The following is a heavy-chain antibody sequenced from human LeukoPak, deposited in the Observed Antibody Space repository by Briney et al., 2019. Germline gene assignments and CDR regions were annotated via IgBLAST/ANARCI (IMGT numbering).Heavy chain of an antibody. V-gene: IGHV1-46*01. Sequence: ASVKVSCKASGYTFTSYYLHWVRQAPGQGLEWMGVITASGGGTTYAQKFQGRVTMTRDTSSSTVYMELTSLRSEDTAVYYCARAPGRGSTVVTAYYFDYWGQGTLVTVSS. J-gene: IGHJ4*02. CDR1: GYTFTSYY. CDR2: ITASGGGT. D-gene: IGHD4-23*01. CDR3: ARAPGRGSTVVTAYYFDY.